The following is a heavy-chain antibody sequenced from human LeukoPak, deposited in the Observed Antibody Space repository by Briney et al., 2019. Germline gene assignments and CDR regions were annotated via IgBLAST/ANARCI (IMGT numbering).Heavy chain of an antibody. V-gene: IGHV3-30-3*01. CDR1: GFTFSSYA. J-gene: IGHJ4*02. Sequence: GRSLRLSCAASGFTFSSYAMHWVRQAPGKGLEWVAVISYDGSNKYYADSVKGRFTISRDNPKNTLYLQMHSLRAEDTAIYYCAKVTGGDMITYGGLDYWGQGTLVTVSS. CDR2: ISYDGSNK. CDR3: AKVTGGDMITYGGLDY. D-gene: IGHD3-16*01.